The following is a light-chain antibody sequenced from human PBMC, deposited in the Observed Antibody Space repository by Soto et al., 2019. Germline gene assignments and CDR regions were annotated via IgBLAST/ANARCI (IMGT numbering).Light chain of an antibody. CDR2: DAS. Sequence: EIVLTQSPCTLSLSPRKRATLSCRASQSVSNFLAWYQQKPGQTPRLLIYDASNRATGIPARFSGSGSETDFTLTISSLEPEDFAVYYCQHRMNWPLTFGQGTRLEI. J-gene: IGKJ5*01. CDR3: QHRMNWPLT. CDR1: QSVSNF. V-gene: IGKV3-11*01.